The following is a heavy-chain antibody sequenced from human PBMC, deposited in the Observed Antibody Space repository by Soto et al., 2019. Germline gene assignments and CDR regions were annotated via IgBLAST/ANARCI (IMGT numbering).Heavy chain of an antibody. Sequence: PSQTLSLTCAISGDSVSSNSVAWNWIRQSPSRGLEWLGRTYYRSKWYNDYAVSVKSRITINPDTSKNQFSLQLNSVTPDDTAVYYRAKGGYIVGLFDPWGQGTLVTVSS. CDR3: AKGGYIVGLFDP. CDR2: TYYRSKWYN. D-gene: IGHD3-16*02. J-gene: IGHJ5*02. CDR1: GDSVSSNSVA. V-gene: IGHV6-1*01.